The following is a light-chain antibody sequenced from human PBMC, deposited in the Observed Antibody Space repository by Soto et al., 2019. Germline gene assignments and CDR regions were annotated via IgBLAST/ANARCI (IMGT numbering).Light chain of an antibody. J-gene: IGKJ1*01. CDR2: GAS. CDR1: QSVGHN. CDR3: QQFGSSPWT. Sequence: EVVMTQSPATLSLSPGERGTLSCRASQSVGHNLACYQQKPGQAPRPLIYGASTRATGIPARFSGSGSGTDFTLTINRLEPEDFALYYCQQFGSSPWTFGQGTKVDI. V-gene: IGKV3-15*01.